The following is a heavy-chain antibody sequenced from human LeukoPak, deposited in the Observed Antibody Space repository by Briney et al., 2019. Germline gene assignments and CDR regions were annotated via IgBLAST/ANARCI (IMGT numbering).Heavy chain of an antibody. Sequence: PGGSLRLSCAASGFTFSSYEMNWVRQAPGKGLEWVAVVWYDESNKYYVDSVKGRFTISRDNSKNTLYLQMNSLRVEDTALYYCAREDSSGAFDIWGQGTMVTVSS. CDR3: AREDSSGAFDI. CDR2: VWYDESNK. J-gene: IGHJ3*02. D-gene: IGHD3-22*01. CDR1: GFTFSSYE. V-gene: IGHV3-33*08.